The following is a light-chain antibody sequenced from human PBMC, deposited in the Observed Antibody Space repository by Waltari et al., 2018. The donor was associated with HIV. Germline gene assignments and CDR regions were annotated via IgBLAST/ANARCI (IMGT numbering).Light chain of an antibody. CDR3: SSYAGSNNFGV. V-gene: IGLV2-8*01. CDR1: SSDVGGYNY. Sequence: QSALTQPPSASGSPGQSVTISCTGTSSDVGGYNYVSWYQQHPGQAPKLLIYEVTKRPSRVPDRFSGSKSGNTAALTVSGLQAEDEAHYYCSSYAGSNNFGVFGGGTKLTVL. CDR2: EVT. J-gene: IGLJ2*01.